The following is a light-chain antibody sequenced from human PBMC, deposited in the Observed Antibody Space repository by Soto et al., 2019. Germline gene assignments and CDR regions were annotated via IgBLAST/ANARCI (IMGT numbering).Light chain of an antibody. J-gene: IGLJ2*01. CDR3: QSYDSSLSGGV. CDR2: GNS. CDR1: SSNIGAGYD. V-gene: IGLV1-40*01. Sequence: QSVLTQPPSVSGAPGQRVTISCTGSSSNIGAGYDVHWYQQLPGTAPKLLIYGNSNRPSGVPDRFSGSKSGTSASLAITGLHAEDDADYYCQSYDSSLSGGVFVGGTKLTVL.